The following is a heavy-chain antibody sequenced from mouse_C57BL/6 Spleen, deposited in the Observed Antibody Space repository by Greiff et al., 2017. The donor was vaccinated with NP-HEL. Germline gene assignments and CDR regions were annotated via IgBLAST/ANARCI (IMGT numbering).Heavy chain of an antibody. Sequence: EVKLQESGPGLVKPSQSLSLTCSVTGYSITSGYYWNWIRQFPGNKLEWMGYISYDGSNNYNPSLKNRISITRDTSKNQFFLKLNSVTTEDTATYYCARSLYGNPPYYAMDYWGQGTSVTVSS. CDR1: GYSITSGYY. V-gene: IGHV3-6*01. D-gene: IGHD2-1*01. J-gene: IGHJ4*01. CDR2: ISYDGSN. CDR3: ARSLYGNPPYYAMDY.